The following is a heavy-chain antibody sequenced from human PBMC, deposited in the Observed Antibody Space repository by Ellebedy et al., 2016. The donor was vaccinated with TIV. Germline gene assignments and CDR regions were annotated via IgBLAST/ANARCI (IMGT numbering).Heavy chain of an antibody. D-gene: IGHD3-10*01. CDR3: ARENTMVRGVINPMDV. V-gene: IGHV3-30*04. CDR2: ISYDGSNK. CDR1: GFTFSNYA. Sequence: GGSLRLXXAASGFTFSNYALHWVRQAPGKGLEWVTFISYDGSNKFYADSVKGRFTISRDNSKNTLYLQMNSLRTEDTAVYYCARENTMVRGVINPMDVWGQGTTVTVSS. J-gene: IGHJ6*02.